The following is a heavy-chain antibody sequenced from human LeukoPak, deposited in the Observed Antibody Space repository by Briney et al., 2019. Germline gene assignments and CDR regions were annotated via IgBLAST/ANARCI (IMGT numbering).Heavy chain of an antibody. CDR3: ARNMVRGRYFQH. V-gene: IGHV4-34*01. J-gene: IGHJ1*01. Sequence: TSETLSLTCAVYGVSFSGYYWSWIRQPPGKGLEWIGEINHSGSTNYNPSLKSRVTISVDTSKNQFSLKLSSVTAADTAVYYCARNMVRGRYFQHWGQGTLVTVSS. CDR2: INHSGST. D-gene: IGHD3-10*01. CDR1: GVSFSGYY.